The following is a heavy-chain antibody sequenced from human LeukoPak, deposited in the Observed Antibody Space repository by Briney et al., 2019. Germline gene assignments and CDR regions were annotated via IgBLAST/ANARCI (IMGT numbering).Heavy chain of an antibody. CDR2: ISSSGTYM. J-gene: IGHJ4*02. CDR1: GFTVSSNY. Sequence: PGGSLRLSCAASGFTVSSNYMNWVRQAPGKGLEWVSAISSSGTYMYYADSVKGRFTISRDNANNSLYLQMDSLRAEDTAVYYCAKDVRSDYFDSWGQGTLVTVSS. CDR3: AKDVRSDYFDS. V-gene: IGHV3-21*01.